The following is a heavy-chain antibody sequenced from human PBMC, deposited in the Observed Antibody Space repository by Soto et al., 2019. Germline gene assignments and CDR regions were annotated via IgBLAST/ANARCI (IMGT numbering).Heavy chain of an antibody. J-gene: IGHJ4*02. D-gene: IGHD3-10*01. CDR2: IYYSGST. Sequence: SETLSLTCTVSGGSISSYYWSWIRQPPGKGLEWIGYIYYSGSTNYNPSLKSRVTISVDTSKNQFSLKLSSVTAADTAVYYCARFYYYGSGGYSDVFDFCGQGSLVIGSS. CDR1: GGSISSYY. CDR3: ARFYYYGSGGYSDVFDF. V-gene: IGHV4-59*12.